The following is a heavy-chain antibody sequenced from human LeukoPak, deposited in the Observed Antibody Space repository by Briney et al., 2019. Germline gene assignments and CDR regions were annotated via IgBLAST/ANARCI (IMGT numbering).Heavy chain of an antibody. Sequence: PGGSLRLSCAASGFTFSSYAMSWVRQAPGKGLEWVSAISDSGGNTYYADSVKGRFTISRDNSKNTLYLQMNSLRAEDTAVYYCAKEADYYDSSGYYTGGGYYDYWGQGTLVTVSS. J-gene: IGHJ4*02. CDR3: AKEADYYDSSGYYTGGGYYDY. D-gene: IGHD3-22*01. V-gene: IGHV3-23*01. CDR2: ISDSGGNT. CDR1: GFTFSSYA.